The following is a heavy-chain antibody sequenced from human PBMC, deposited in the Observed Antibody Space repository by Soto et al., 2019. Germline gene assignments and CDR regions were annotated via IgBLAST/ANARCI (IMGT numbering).Heavy chain of an antibody. Sequence: PGGSLRLSCAASGFTFSNYNINWVRQAPGKGLEWVSYISSSSSTIYYADSVEGRFTISRDNAKNSPYLQMNSLRAEDTAVYYCARGLLGYCSSTTCYFAFDIWGQGTMVTVSS. CDR2: ISSSSSTI. CDR1: GFTFSNYN. J-gene: IGHJ3*02. V-gene: IGHV3-48*01. D-gene: IGHD2-2*01. CDR3: ARGLLGYCSSTTCYFAFDI.